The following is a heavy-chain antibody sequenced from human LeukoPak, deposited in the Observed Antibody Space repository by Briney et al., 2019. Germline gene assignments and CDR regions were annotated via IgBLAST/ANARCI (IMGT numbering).Heavy chain of an antibody. CDR1: GGSFSGYY. Sequence: SETLSLTCAVSGGSFSGYYWSWIRQPPGKGLEWIGEINHSGSTNYNPSLKRRVTISVDTSKNQFSLKLSSVTAADTAVYYCARRGGRGSGYYSYWGQGTLVTVSS. D-gene: IGHD3-22*01. CDR3: ARRGGRGSGYYSY. J-gene: IGHJ4*02. V-gene: IGHV4-34*01. CDR2: INHSGST.